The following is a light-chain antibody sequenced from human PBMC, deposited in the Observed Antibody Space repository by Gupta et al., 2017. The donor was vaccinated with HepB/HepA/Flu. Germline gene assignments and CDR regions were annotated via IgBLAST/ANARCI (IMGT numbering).Light chain of an antibody. CDR3: CSYAGDSSYV. Sequence: QSALTQPPSVSGSPGQSVPISCTGTSSDVGGYNSVSWYQQHPGKAPKLMIYDVNERPSGVPDRFSGSKSGNTASLTISGLQAEDEADYHCCSYAGDSSYVFGSGTKVTVL. CDR2: DVN. J-gene: IGLJ1*01. CDR1: SSDVGGYNS. V-gene: IGLV2-11*01.